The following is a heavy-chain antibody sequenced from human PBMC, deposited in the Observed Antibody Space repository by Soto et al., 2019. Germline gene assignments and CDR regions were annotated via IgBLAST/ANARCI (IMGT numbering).Heavy chain of an antibody. D-gene: IGHD2-15*01. Sequence: GGSMRLSCAASGFTFSSYGMHWVRQAPGKGLEWVAVIWYDGSNKYYADSVKGRFTISRDNSKNTLYLQMNSLRAEDTAVYYCARAVVAAIGVDAFDIWGQGTMVTV. CDR1: GFTFSSYG. CDR3: ARAVVAAIGVDAFDI. V-gene: IGHV3-33*01. CDR2: IWYDGSNK. J-gene: IGHJ3*02.